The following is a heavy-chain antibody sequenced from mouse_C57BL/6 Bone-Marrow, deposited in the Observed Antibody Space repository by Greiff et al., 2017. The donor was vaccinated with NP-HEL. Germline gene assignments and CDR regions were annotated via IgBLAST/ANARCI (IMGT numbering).Heavy chain of an antibody. V-gene: IGHV5-9-1*02. D-gene: IGHD2-3*01. CDR3: TSLDGYYPWFAY. CDR1: GFTFSSYA. CDR2: ISSGGDYI. Sequence: LVESGEGLVKPGGSLKLSCAASGFTFSSYAMSWVRQTPEKRLEWVAYISSGGDYIYYADTVKGRFTISRDNARNTLYLQMSSLKSEDTAMYYCTSLDGYYPWFAYWGQGTLVTVSA. J-gene: IGHJ3*01.